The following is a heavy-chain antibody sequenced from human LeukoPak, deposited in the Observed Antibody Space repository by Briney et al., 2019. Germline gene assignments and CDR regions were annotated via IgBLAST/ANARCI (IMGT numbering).Heavy chain of an antibody. D-gene: IGHD2-8*01. CDR1: GGSISSSSYY. CDR3: GRVVSNGDRAAFDI. CDR2: IYYSGST. J-gene: IGHJ3*02. Sequence: SETLSLTCSVSGGSISSSSYYWGWVRQPPGKGLEWIGSIYYSGSTYYNPSLKSRVTISVDTSKTQFSLKLRSVSAADTAVYYCGRVVSNGDRAAFDIWGQGTMVTVSS. V-gene: IGHV4-39*07.